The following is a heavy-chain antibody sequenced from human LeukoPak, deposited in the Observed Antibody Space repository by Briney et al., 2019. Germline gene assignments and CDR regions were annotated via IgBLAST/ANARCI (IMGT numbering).Heavy chain of an antibody. CDR2: IYHSGST. J-gene: IGHJ3*02. Sequence: SETLSLTCTVSGGSISSGGYYWSWIRQPPGKGLEWIGHIYHSGSTYYNPSLKSRVTISVDTSKNQFSLKLSSVTAADTAVYYCARENDGDYVDGPGAFDIWGQGTMVTVSS. D-gene: IGHD4-17*01. CDR1: GGSISSGGYY. CDR3: ARENDGDYVDGPGAFDI. V-gene: IGHV4-30-2*01.